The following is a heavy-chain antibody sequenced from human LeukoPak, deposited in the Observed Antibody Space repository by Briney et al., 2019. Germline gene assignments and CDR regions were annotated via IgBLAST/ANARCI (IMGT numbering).Heavy chain of an antibody. V-gene: IGHV1-46*01. CDR2: INPNAGTT. CDR3: ARGIAMAAVGTQIDY. D-gene: IGHD6-13*01. Sequence: ASVKVSCKASGYTFTSYGISWVRQAPGQGLEWMGAINPNAGTTSYTQKVQGRVTMTRDTSTSTVFMELTSLRPEDTAVYYCARGIAMAAVGTQIDYWGQGTLVTVSS. CDR1: GYTFTSYG. J-gene: IGHJ4*02.